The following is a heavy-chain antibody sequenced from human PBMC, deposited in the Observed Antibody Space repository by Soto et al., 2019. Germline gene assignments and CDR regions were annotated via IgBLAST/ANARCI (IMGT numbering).Heavy chain of an antibody. CDR1: GFTFSNYA. V-gene: IGHV3-23*01. CDR3: AEAGYPCPYDLDV. CDR2: VSGSGGGT. Sequence: GGSLRLSCAASGFTFSNYAMNWVRQAPGKGLEWVSAVSGSGGGTYYADSVKARFTISRDNSKNSLYLQMNSLRADDTAVYYCAEAGYPCPYDLDVWGQGTTVTVSS. J-gene: IGHJ6*02. D-gene: IGHD5-18*01.